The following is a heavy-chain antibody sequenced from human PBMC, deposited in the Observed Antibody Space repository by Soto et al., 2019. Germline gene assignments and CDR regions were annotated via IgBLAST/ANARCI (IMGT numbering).Heavy chain of an antibody. V-gene: IGHV4-59*01. CDR2: IYYSGST. CDR3: ARTGYYYHYGLDG. J-gene: IGHJ6*02. CDR1: GGSISSYY. Sequence: SETLSLTCTVSGGSISSYYWSWIRQPPGKGLEWIGYIYYSGSTNYNPSLKSRVTISVDTSKNQFSLKLSSVTAADTAVYYCARTGYYYHYGLDGWGPGTTVNVAS. D-gene: IGHD3-10*01.